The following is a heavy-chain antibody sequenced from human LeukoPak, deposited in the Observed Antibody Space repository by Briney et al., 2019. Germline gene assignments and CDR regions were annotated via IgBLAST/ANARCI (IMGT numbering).Heavy chain of an antibody. J-gene: IGHJ4*02. CDR1: GITLSDYY. CDR3: TTLRRSSYDGSGLYCSD. V-gene: IGHV3-11*01. CDR2: VSYSGDSM. D-gene: IGHD3-22*01. Sequence: GGSLRLSCAGSGITLSDYYMSWIRQAPGKGLEWVAYVSYSGDSMYYEDSVKGRFTISRDNGKNSLYLQMNSLRVEDTAIYYCTTLRRSSYDGSGLYCSDWGQGTLVTVSS.